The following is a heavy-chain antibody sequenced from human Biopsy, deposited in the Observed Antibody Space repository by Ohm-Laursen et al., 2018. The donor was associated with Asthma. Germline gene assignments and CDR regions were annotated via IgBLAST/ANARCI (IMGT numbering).Heavy chain of an antibody. J-gene: IGHJ5*02. D-gene: IGHD2-15*01. CDR3: ARLADCRGGACYSYGWFDP. CDR2: VSHTWST. Sequence: SDTPSLTCTVSGGSIRSHDWTGIRRPPGRALEYIGDVSHTWSTNYNPSLKSRVTMSLDTSKNQFSLRLTSVTPADTAVYYCARLADCRGGACYSYGWFDPWGHGTRVTVSS. V-gene: IGHV4-59*07. CDR1: GGSIRSHD.